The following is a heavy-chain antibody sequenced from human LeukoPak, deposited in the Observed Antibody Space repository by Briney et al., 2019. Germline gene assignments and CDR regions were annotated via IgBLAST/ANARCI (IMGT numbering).Heavy chain of an antibody. D-gene: IGHD3-10*01. V-gene: IGHV4-39*07. CDR3: ARDLLLWFGELRSDAFDI. J-gene: IGHJ3*02. Sequence: SETLSLTCNVSGASIRSGRNYWGWIRQPPGKGLEWIGSIYYSGSTYYNPSLKSRVTISVDTSKNQFSLKLSSVTAADTAVYYCARDLLLWFGELRSDAFDIWGQGTMVTVSS. CDR2: IYYSGST. CDR1: GASIRSGRNY.